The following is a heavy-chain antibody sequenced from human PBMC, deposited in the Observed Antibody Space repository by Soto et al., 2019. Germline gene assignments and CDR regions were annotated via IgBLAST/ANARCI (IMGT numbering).Heavy chain of an antibody. CDR1: GYNFAGYC. J-gene: IGHJ4*02. CDR2: IYPSDSDT. D-gene: IGHD3-3*01. Sequence: PGESLKISCKGSGYNFAGYCIAWVRQMPGKGLELMGIIYPSDSDTRYRPSFQGQVTISADKSIRSAYLQWSSLRASDTAMYYCARGGVSTRTFDYWGQGTPVTVSS. V-gene: IGHV5-51*01. CDR3: ARGGVSTRTFDY.